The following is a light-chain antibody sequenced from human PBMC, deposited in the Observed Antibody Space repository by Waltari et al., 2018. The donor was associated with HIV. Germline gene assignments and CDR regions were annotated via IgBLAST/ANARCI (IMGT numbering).Light chain of an antibody. V-gene: IGKV3D-20*02. Sequence: EIVLTQSPGTLSLSPGERATLSCTASQSVSSNYIAWYQQKPGQAPRLLIYDASSRATGIPDRFSGSGSGTDFTLTISSLQPEDFATYYCQQANSFPWTFGQGTKVEIK. CDR3: QQANSFPWT. J-gene: IGKJ1*01. CDR2: DAS. CDR1: QSVSSNY.